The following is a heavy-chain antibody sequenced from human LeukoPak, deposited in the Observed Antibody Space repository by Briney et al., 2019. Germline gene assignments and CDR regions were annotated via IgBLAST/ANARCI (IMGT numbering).Heavy chain of an antibody. J-gene: IGHJ4*02. V-gene: IGHV3-48*03. D-gene: IGHD3-3*01. CDR1: GFTFSSYE. CDR3: ARDKIGVVTGFDY. CDR2: ISSGSTI. Sequence: PGGSLRLSCAASGFTFSSYEMNWVRQAPGKGLEGVSYISSGSTIYYADSVKGRFTISRDNAKNSLYLQMNSLRAEDTAVYYCARDKIGVVTGFDYWGQGTLVTVSS.